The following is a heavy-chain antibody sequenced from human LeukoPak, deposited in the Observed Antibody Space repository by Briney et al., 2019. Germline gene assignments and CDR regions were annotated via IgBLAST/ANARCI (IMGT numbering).Heavy chain of an antibody. CDR3: ARESCSSTSCYYYYGMDV. CDR1: GGTFSSYA. CDR2: IIPIFGTA. D-gene: IGHD2-2*01. V-gene: IGHV1-69*05. J-gene: IGHJ6*02. Sequence: GASVKVSCKASGGTFSSYAISWVRQAPGQGLEWMGGIIPIFGTANYAQKFQGRVTITTDESTSTAYMELSSLRSEDTAVYYCARESCSSTSCYYYYGMDVWGQGTTVTVSS.